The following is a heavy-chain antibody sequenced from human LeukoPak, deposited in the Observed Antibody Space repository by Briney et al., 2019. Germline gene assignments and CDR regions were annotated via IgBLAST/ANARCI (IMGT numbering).Heavy chain of an antibody. CDR3: ARGQNYYYDSSGYLDY. V-gene: IGHV4-34*01. J-gene: IGHJ4*02. CDR2: INHSGST. D-gene: IGHD3-22*01. Sequence: SETLSLTCAVYGGSFSGYYWSWIRQPPGKGLEWIGEINHSGSTNYNPSLKSRVTMSVDTSKNQFSLKLSSVTAADTAVYYCARGQNYYYDSSGYLDYWGQGTLVTVSS. CDR1: GGSFSGYY.